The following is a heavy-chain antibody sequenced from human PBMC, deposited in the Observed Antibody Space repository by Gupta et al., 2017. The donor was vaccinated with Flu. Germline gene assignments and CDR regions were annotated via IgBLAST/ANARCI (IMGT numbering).Heavy chain of an antibody. Sequence: EVQLVESGGGLVQPGGSLRLSCAASGFTFSSYEMNWVRQAPGKGLEWVSYMSSSGSTIYYADSVKGRFTISRDNAKNSLYLQMNSLRAEDTAVYYCARYYYASGSYYNAPNYFDFWGQGTLVTVSS. CDR2: MSSSGSTI. CDR3: ARYYYASGSYYNAPNYFDF. CDR1: GFTFSSYE. J-gene: IGHJ4*02. V-gene: IGHV3-48*03. D-gene: IGHD3-10*01.